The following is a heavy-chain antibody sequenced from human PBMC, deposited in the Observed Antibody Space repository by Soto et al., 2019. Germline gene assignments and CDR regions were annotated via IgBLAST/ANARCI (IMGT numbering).Heavy chain of an antibody. CDR3: ARDSARVAAAGTWFDP. D-gene: IGHD6-13*01. J-gene: IGHJ5*02. CDR1: GYTFTSYG. Sequence: ASVKVSCKASGYTFTSYGISWVRQAPGQGLEWMGWISAYNGNTNYAQKLQGRVTMTTDTSTSTAYMELRSLRSDDTAVYYCARDSARVAAAGTWFDPWGQGTLVTVSS. V-gene: IGHV1-18*01. CDR2: ISAYNGNT.